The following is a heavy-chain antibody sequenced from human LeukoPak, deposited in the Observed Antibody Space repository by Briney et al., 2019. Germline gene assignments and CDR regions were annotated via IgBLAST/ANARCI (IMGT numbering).Heavy chain of an antibody. CDR3: ARASYYESRNNIAFDL. CDR1: GGSINNYY. Sequence: PSETLSLTCTVSGGSINNYYWSWIRQPAGEGLEWIGRINPSGSTKNNPSLKSRVTMSLDTRKNQLSLNLGSVTAADTAVHYCARASYYESRNNIAFDLWGRGTMVTVSS. CDR2: INPSGST. J-gene: IGHJ3*01. V-gene: IGHV4-4*07. D-gene: IGHD3-10*01.